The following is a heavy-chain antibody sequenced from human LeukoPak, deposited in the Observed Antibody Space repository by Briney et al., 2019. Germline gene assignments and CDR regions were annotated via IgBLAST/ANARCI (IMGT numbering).Heavy chain of an antibody. D-gene: IGHD1-26*01. CDR3: NRGALEGDFFAP. Sequence: ASVKVSCKASGYAFTTYDITWVRQAPGQRVEWMGWMTPNSGDTAYAEIFQDRVTMTSDTTTNTAYLELRSLPSEHTAIYYCNRGALEGDFFAPCGQATPVTVPS. CDR2: MTPNSGDT. J-gene: IGHJ5*02. V-gene: IGHV1-8*01. CDR1: GYAFTTYD.